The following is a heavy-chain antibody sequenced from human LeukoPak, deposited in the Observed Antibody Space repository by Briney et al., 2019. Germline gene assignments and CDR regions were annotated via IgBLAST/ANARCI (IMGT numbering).Heavy chain of an antibody. V-gene: IGHV3-30*02. CDR2: IWYDGSTK. D-gene: IGHD3-22*01. J-gene: IGHJ5*02. Sequence: GGSLRLSCAASGFTFSSYGMHWVRQAPGKGLDWVASIWYDGSTKWYAASMKGRITFSRDNSKKTLYLLMNSLIPEATAVYYCSKHPYYQDSLDNWFDPWGQGTQVTVSS. CDR1: GFTFSSYG. CDR3: SKHPYYQDSLDNWFDP.